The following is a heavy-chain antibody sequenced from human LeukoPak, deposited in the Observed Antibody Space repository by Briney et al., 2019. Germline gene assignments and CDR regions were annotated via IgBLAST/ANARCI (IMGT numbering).Heavy chain of an antibody. CDR2: IYYSGST. CDR1: GGSISSYY. J-gene: IGHJ6*03. CDR3: ARADRGYYYYYMDV. Sequence: PSETLSLTCTVSGGSISSYYWSWIRQPPGKGLEWIGYIYYSGSTNYNPSLKSRVTISVDTSKNQISLKLSSVTAADTAVYYCARADRGYYYYYMDVWGKGTTVTISS. D-gene: IGHD2-15*01. V-gene: IGHV4-59*01.